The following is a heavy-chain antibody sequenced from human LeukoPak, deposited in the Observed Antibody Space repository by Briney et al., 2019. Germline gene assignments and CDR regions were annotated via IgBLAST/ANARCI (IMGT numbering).Heavy chain of an antibody. CDR2: IYHSGTT. CDR3: ARVFSSGWYHWFDS. J-gene: IGHJ5*01. Sequence: GSLRLSCAASGFTFSNAWMSWIRQAPGKGLQWIGTIYHSGTTYYTSSLESRVTISVDTSQNRFSLKLKSITAADTGIYFCARVFSSGWYHWFDSWGQGTLVSVSS. V-gene: IGHV4-38-2*01. D-gene: IGHD6-19*01. CDR1: GFTFSNAW.